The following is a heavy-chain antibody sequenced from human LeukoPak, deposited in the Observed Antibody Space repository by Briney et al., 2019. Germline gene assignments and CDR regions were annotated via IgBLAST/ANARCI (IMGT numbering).Heavy chain of an antibody. CDR2: ISSSSSYI. CDR1: RFTFSSYS. Sequence: GGSLRLSCAASRFTFSSYSMNWVRQAPRKGLEWVSAISSSSSYIYYADSLKGRFTISRDNAKNSLYLQMNSLRAEDTAVYYCARDKGGIGHYFDYWGQGTLVTVSS. CDR3: ARDKGGIGHYFDY. D-gene: IGHD3-16*01. V-gene: IGHV3-21*01. J-gene: IGHJ4*02.